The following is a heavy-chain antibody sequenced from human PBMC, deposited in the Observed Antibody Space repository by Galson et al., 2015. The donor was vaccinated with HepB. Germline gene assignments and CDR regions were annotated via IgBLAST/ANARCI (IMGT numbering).Heavy chain of an antibody. Sequence: SLRLSCAASGFTFSDYYMSWLRQAPGKGLEWVSYISSSSSYTNYADSVKGRFTISRDNAKNSLYLQMNSLRAEDTAVYYCAARKHYCSSTSCYVGWFDPWGQGTLVTVSS. CDR3: AARKHYCSSTSCYVGWFDP. CDR1: GFTFSDYY. J-gene: IGHJ5*02. V-gene: IGHV3-11*06. D-gene: IGHD2-2*01. CDR2: ISSSSSYT.